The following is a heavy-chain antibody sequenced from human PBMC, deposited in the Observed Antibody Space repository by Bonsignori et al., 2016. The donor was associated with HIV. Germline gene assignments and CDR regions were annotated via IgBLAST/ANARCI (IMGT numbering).Heavy chain of an antibody. J-gene: IGHJ3*02. V-gene: IGHV5-51*01. D-gene: IGHD2-15*01. CDR3: ARPRVEGAPRDAFDM. Sequence: VRQMPGKGLELMGIIYPGDSDTRYSPSFQGQVTISADKSINTAYLQWSSLKASDTAIYYCARPRVEGAPRDAFDMWGQGTTVTVSS. CDR2: IYPGDSDT.